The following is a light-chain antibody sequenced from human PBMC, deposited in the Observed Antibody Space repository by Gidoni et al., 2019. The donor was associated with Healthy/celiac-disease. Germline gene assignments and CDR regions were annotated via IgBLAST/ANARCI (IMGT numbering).Light chain of an antibody. V-gene: IGLV3-19*01. CDR2: GKN. CDR3: NSRDSSGNHLGV. J-gene: IGLJ1*01. CDR1: SLRSYY. Sequence: SSELTQDPAVSVALGQTVRITCQGDSLRSYYASWYQQKPGQAPVLVIYGKNNRPSGMPHRFSRSSSGNTASLTITGAQAEDEADYYCNSRDSSGNHLGVFGTGTKVTVL.